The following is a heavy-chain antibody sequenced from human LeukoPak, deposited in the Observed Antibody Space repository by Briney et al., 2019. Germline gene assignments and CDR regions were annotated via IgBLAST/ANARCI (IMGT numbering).Heavy chain of an antibody. CDR1: GYTFTSYG. CDR3: ARETTYYDILTGYYTRRSPPYLGY. J-gene: IGHJ4*02. CDR2: ISAYNGNT. D-gene: IGHD3-9*01. V-gene: IGHV1-18*01. Sequence: ASVKVSCKASGYTFTSYGISWVRQAPGQGLEWMGWISAYNGNTNYAQKLQGRVTMTTDTSTSTAYMELRSLRSDDTAVYYCARETTYYDILTGYYTRRSPPYLGYWGQGTLVTVSS.